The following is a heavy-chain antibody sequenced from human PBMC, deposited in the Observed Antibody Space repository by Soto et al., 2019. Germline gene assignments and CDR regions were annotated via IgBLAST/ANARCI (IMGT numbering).Heavy chain of an antibody. Sequence: QPGGSLRLSCAASGFTFSNYAMNWVRQAPGKGLEWVSSISSSGDDTYYPDSVKGRFTISRDNSRNTLYLQMNSLRAEDTAIYFCAKNGYEYSTSSPWFDPWGQGTLVTVSS. CDR3: AKNGYEYSTSSPWFDP. D-gene: IGHD6-6*01. CDR2: ISSSGDDT. V-gene: IGHV3-23*01. CDR1: GFTFSNYA. J-gene: IGHJ5*02.